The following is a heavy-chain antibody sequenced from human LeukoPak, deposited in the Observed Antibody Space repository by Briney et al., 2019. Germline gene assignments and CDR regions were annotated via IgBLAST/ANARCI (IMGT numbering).Heavy chain of an antibody. J-gene: IGHJ4*02. CDR2: IDPSDSYT. Sequence: GESLKISCKGSGYSFTSYWISWVRQMPGKGLEWMGRIDPSDSYTNYSPSFQGHVTISADKSISTAYLQWSSLKASDTAMYYCARQTASCSSTSCYEFDYWGQGTLVTVSS. V-gene: IGHV5-10-1*01. CDR1: GYSFTSYW. CDR3: ARQTASCSSTSCYEFDY. D-gene: IGHD2-2*01.